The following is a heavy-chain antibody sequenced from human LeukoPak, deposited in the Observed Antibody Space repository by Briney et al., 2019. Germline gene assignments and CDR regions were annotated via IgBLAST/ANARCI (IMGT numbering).Heavy chain of an antibody. Sequence: SETLSLTCTVSGGSISIYYWSWIRQPAGKGLEWIGRIFTSGSIKYNPSLKSRVTMSIDTSRNQFSLKLTSVTAADTAVYYCARGDMTAGGPYAFDIWGQGTVVTVSS. CDR1: GGSISIYY. D-gene: IGHD6-13*01. CDR2: IFTSGSI. V-gene: IGHV4-4*07. CDR3: ARGDMTAGGPYAFDI. J-gene: IGHJ3*02.